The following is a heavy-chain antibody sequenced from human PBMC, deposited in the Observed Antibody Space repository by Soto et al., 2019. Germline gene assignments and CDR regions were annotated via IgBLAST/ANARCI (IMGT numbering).Heavy chain of an antibody. CDR3: ARAGTTASSFNWFVP. J-gene: IGHJ5*02. V-gene: IGHV4-30-2*01. D-gene: IGHD4-4*01. CDR2: IYHSGST. CDR1: GGSISSGGYS. Sequence: PSETLSLTCGFSGGSISSGGYSLSWIRQPPGKGLEWIGYIYHSGSTYYNPSLKSRVTISVDRSKNQFSLKLSSVTAADTAVYYCARAGTTASSFNWFVPWGQGTLVTVSS.